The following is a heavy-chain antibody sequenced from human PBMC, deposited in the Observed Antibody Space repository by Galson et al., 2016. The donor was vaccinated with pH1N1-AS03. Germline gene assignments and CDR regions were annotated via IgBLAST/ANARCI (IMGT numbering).Heavy chain of an antibody. J-gene: IGHJ4*02. CDR3: ATYGSGSRGGFDY. CDR1: GYTFSRYY. D-gene: IGHD3-10*01. V-gene: IGHV1-46*01. Sequence: SCKASGYTFSRYYMHWMRQAPGQGPEWMGVIDPSIGSTTYAQKFQGRVNMTRDTAATTAYMELRSLRSGDTAVYYCATYGSGSRGGFDYWGQGALITVSS. CDR2: IDPSIGST.